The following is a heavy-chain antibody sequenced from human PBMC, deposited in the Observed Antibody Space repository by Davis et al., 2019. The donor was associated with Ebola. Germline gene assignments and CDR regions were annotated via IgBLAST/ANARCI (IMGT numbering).Heavy chain of an antibody. CDR2: IKQDGSEK. CDR3: ARELFLGYCSGGSCYATSHFDY. V-gene: IGHV3-7*01. Sequence: GESLKISCAASGFTFSSYWMSWVRQAPGKGLEWVANIKQDGSEKYYVDSVKGRFTISRDNAKNSLYLQMNSLRAEDTAVYYCARELFLGYCSGGSCYATSHFDYWGQGTLVTVSS. CDR1: GFTFSSYW. D-gene: IGHD2-15*01. J-gene: IGHJ4*02.